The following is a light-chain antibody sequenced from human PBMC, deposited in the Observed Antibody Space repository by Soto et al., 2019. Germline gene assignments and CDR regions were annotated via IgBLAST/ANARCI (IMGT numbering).Light chain of an antibody. CDR2: DVS. CDR3: SSYTSSSTLYV. Sequence: QSALTQPASVSGSPGQSITISCTGTSSDGGGYNYVSWYQQHPGKAPKLMIYDVSNRTSGVSNRFSGSKSGNTASLTISGLQAEDEADYYCSSYTSSSTLYVFGTGTKLTVL. V-gene: IGLV2-14*01. CDR1: SSDGGGYNY. J-gene: IGLJ1*01.